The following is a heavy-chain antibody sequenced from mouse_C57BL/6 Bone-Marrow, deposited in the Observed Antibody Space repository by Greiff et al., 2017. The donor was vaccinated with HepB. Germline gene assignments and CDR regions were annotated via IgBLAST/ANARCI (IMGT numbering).Heavy chain of an antibody. CDR1: GFTFSSYG. CDR3: ARRRHYDAMDY. CDR2: ISSGGSYT. J-gene: IGHJ4*01. V-gene: IGHV5-6*02. Sequence: EVMLVESGGDLVKPGGSLKLSCAASGFTFSSYGMSWVRQTPDKRLEWVATISSGGSYTYYPDSVKGRFTISRDNAKNTLYLQMSSLKSEDTAMYYCARRRHYDAMDYWGQGTSVTVSS.